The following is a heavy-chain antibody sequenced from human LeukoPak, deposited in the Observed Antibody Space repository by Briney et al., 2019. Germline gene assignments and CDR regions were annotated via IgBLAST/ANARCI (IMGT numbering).Heavy chain of an antibody. V-gene: IGHV5-51*01. CDR2: IYPGDSDT. CDR1: GYSFTSYW. CDR3: ARCGTAMVSRCAFDI. D-gene: IGHD5-18*01. J-gene: IGHJ3*02. Sequence: GESLKISCKGSGYSFTSYWIGWVRQMPGKGLEWMGTIYPGDSDTRYSPSFQGQVTISADKSISTAYLQWSSLKASDTAMYYCARCGTAMVSRCAFDIWGQGTMVTVSS.